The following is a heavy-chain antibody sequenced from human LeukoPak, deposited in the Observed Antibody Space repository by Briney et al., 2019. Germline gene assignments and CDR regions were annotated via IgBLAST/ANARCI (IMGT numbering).Heavy chain of an antibody. V-gene: IGHV4-34*01. J-gene: IGHJ6*02. D-gene: IGHD3-10*01. CDR1: GGSFSGYY. CDR2: INHSGST. CDR3: ARERRGFGINYYYYYGMDV. Sequence: PSETLSLTCAVYGGSFSGYYWSWIRQPPGKGLEWVGEINHSGSTNYNPSLTSRVTTSVDTSKNQFSLKLSSVTAADTAVYYCARERRGFGINYYYYYGMDVWGQGTTVTVSS.